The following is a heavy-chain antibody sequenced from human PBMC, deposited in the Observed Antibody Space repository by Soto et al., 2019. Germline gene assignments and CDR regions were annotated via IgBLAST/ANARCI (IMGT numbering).Heavy chain of an antibody. J-gene: IGHJ6*02. CDR1: GFRFTSSW. CDR3: AMGQRLASSLDV. CDR2: IDPSDSYT. V-gene: IGHV5-10-1*01. Sequence: PGESLKISCQGSGFRFTSSWITWVRQMPGKGLEWMGTIDPSDSYTNYSPSFRGHVTISADRSISTAYLQWGSLRASDTAMYYCAMGQRLASSLDVWGQGTTVTVSS. D-gene: IGHD6-25*01.